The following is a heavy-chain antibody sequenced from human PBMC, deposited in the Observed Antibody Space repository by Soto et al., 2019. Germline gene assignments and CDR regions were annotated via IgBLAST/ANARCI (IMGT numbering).Heavy chain of an antibody. CDR1: SGSISSSNW. J-gene: IGHJ4*02. CDR3: ARVLAVAGGFDY. CDR2: IYHSGST. V-gene: IGHV4-4*02. Sequence: SETLSLTCAVSSGSISSSNWWSWVRQPPGKGLEWIGEIYHSGSTNYNPSLKSRVTISVDKSKNQFSLKLSSVTAADTAVYYCARVLAVAGGFDYWGQGTLVTVSS. D-gene: IGHD6-19*01.